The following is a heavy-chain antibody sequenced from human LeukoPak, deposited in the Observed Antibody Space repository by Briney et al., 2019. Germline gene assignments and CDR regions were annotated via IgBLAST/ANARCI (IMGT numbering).Heavy chain of an antibody. J-gene: IGHJ4*02. D-gene: IGHD6-13*01. Sequence: GGSLRLSCAASGFTFSSYAMHWVRQAPGKGLEWVAVISYDGSNKYYADSVKGRFTISRDNSKNTLYLQMNSLRAEDTAVYYCGSIGSSWYEDYCGQGTLVTVSS. CDR2: ISYDGSNK. CDR3: GSIGSSWYEDY. CDR1: GFTFSSYA. V-gene: IGHV3-30-3*01.